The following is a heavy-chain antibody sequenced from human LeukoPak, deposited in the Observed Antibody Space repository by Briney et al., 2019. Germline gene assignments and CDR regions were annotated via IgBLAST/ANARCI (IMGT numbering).Heavy chain of an antibody. Sequence: PSETLSLTCTVSGGSISSSDYYWRWIRQPPGKGLEWSGSIYYSGSTYYNPPLKSRVTISIDTSKNQFSLKLTSVTAADTAVYYCARQGGDYINGGYFYYYYYMDVWGKGTTVTVSS. D-gene: IGHD4-11*01. CDR2: IYYSGST. J-gene: IGHJ6*03. V-gene: IGHV4-39*01. CDR3: ARQGGDYINGGYFYYYYYMDV. CDR1: GGSISSSDYY.